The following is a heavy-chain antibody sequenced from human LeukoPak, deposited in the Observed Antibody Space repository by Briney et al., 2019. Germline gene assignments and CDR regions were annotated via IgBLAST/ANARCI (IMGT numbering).Heavy chain of an antibody. V-gene: IGHV1-2*02. J-gene: IGHJ5*02. Sequence: ASVKVSCKASGYTFTGYYMHWVRQAPGQGLEWMGWINPNSGGTNYAQKFQGRVTMTRDTSISTAYMELSRLRSDDTAVYYCARDPPIAVAGRFWFDPWGQGTLVTVSS. CDR3: ARDPPIAVAGRFWFDP. D-gene: IGHD6-19*01. CDR2: INPNSGGT. CDR1: GYTFTGYY.